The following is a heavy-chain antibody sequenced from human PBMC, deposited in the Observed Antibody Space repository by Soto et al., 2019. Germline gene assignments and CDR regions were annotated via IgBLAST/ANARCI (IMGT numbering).Heavy chain of an antibody. V-gene: IGHV3-30*18. Sequence: GGSLRLSCAASGFTFSSYGMHWIRQAPGKGLEWVAVISYDGSNKYYADSVKGRFTISRDNSKNTLYLQMNSLRAEDTAVYYCAKDDSSSVYYYYGMDVSGQGTTVTVSS. CDR1: GFTFSSYG. J-gene: IGHJ6*02. CDR3: AKDDSSSVYYYYGMDV. CDR2: ISYDGSNK. D-gene: IGHD6-6*01.